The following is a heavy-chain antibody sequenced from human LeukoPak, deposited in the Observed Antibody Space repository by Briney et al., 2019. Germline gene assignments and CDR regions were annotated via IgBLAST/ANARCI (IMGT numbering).Heavy chain of an antibody. Sequence: ASVKVSCKASGYTFTSYDIIWVRQATGQGLEWMGWMNPNSGDTGYVQKFQGRVTMTRSTSISTTYMELRSLRSDDTAVYFCARDRDYYDSPTIWGQGTLVTVSS. CDR1: GYTFTSYD. D-gene: IGHD3-22*01. CDR2: MNPNSGDT. V-gene: IGHV1-8*01. J-gene: IGHJ4*02. CDR3: ARDRDYYDSPTI.